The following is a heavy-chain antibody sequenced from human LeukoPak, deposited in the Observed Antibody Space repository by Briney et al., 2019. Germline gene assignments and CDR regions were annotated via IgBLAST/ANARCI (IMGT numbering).Heavy chain of an antibody. J-gene: IGHJ4*02. CDR1: GFTFDDYG. CDR2: INWNGGST. Sequence: GGSLRLSCAASGFTFDDYGMSWVRQAPGKGLEWVSGINWNGGSTGYADSVKGRFTISRDNAKNSLYLQMNSLRTEDTALYYCAKGTWNILTTYSDYWGQGTLVTVSS. D-gene: IGHD3-9*01. CDR3: AKGTWNILTTYSDY. V-gene: IGHV3-20*04.